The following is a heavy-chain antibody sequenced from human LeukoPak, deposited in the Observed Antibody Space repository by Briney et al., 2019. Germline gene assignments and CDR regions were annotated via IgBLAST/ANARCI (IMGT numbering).Heavy chain of an antibody. CDR3: ARGPPSWYGLDS. D-gene: IGHD6-13*01. J-gene: IGHJ4*02. CDR2: LSPDGSNA. V-gene: IGHV3-74*01. Sequence: PGGSLRLSCAASGFTLSSSWMHWVRQAPGKGLVWVSRLSPDGSNAVFADSVKGRFTISRDNAKNTLFLQMNSLSAEDTAVYYCARGPPSWYGLDSWGQGTLVTVSS. CDR1: GFTLSSSW.